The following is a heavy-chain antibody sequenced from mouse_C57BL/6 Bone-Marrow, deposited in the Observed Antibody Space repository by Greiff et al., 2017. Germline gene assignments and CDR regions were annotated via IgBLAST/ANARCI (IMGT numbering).Heavy chain of an antibody. Sequence: VQLQQSGPVLVKPGASVKMSCKASGYTFTDYYMNWVKQSHGKSLEWIGVINPYNGGTSYNQKFKGKATLTVDKSSSTAYMELNSLTSEDSAVYYCAMSYYDYDEDYYYAMDYWGQGTSVTVSS. D-gene: IGHD2-4*01. V-gene: IGHV1-19*01. J-gene: IGHJ4*01. CDR3: AMSYYDYDEDYYYAMDY. CDR1: GYTFTDYY. CDR2: INPYNGGT.